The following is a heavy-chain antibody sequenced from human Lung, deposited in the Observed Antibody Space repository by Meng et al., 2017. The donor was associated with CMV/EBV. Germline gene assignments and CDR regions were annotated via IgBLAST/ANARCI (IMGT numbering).Heavy chain of an antibody. D-gene: IGHD5-24*01. Sequence: SDPGRLSPSQTPSLTFRGSGVFYGRLCTYGSWIRQLPGQGLAWIGYIYYTGSTFYNPSLKSRVTISVDTSKNQFSLKLIPATAADTAGYYCARDASRDGYATPKFDYWGQGTLVTVSS. CDR2: IYYTGST. CDR1: GVFYGRLCTY. CDR3: ARDASRDGYATPKFDY. J-gene: IGHJ4*02. V-gene: IGHV4-31*03.